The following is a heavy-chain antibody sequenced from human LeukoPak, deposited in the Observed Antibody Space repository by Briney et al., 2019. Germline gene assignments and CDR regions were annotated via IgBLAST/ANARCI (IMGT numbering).Heavy chain of an antibody. J-gene: IGHJ4*02. CDR1: GYTFTSYD. CDR3: ARGYPPDYYDSSGSFDY. D-gene: IGHD3-22*01. Sequence: ASVKVSCKASGYTFTSYDINWVRQATGQGLEWMGGIIPIFGTANYAQKFQGRVTITADESTSTAYMELSSLRSEDTAVYYCARGYPPDYYDSSGSFDYWGQGTLVTVSS. V-gene: IGHV1-69*13. CDR2: IIPIFGTA.